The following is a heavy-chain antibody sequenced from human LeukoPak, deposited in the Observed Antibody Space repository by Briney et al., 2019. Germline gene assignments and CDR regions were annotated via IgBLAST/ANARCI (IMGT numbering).Heavy chain of an antibody. CDR1: GYTCDTHV. CDR2: ISGYNGDT. J-gene: IGHJ4*02. V-gene: IGHV1-18*01. Sequence: ASVKVSCKASGYTCDTHVISWVRQAPGQWLEWMGGISGYNGDTNYAQKFQGRVTMTTDTSTSTAYMEVRSLRSDDTAFYYCARAAAVAARLDYWGRGTLVTVSS. CDR3: ARAAAVAARLDY. D-gene: IGHD6-19*01.